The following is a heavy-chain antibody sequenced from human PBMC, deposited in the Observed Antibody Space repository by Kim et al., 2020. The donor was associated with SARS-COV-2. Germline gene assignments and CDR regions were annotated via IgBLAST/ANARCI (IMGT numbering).Heavy chain of an antibody. D-gene: IGHD3-22*01. V-gene: IGHV1-18*01. J-gene: IGHJ4*02. Sequence: ASVKVSCKASGYTFTSYGISWVRQAPGQGLEWMGWISAHNGNKNYAQKLQDRVTLTTDTSTSTAYMELRSLRSDDTALYYCARDLGMYYYDSSSSPTTFDSWGQGTLVTVSS. CDR3: ARDLGMYYYDSSSSPTTFDS. CDR2: ISAHNGNK. CDR1: GYTFTSYG.